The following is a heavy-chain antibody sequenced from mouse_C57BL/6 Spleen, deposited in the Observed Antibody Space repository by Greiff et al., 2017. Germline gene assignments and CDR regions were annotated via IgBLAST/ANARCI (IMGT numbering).Heavy chain of an antibody. J-gene: IGHJ2*01. CDR3: ARSGGTSYFDD. V-gene: IGHV1-64*01. Sequence: QVQLQQPGAELVKPGASVKLSCKASGYTFTSYWMHWVKQRPGQGLEWIGMIHPNSGSTNYNEKFKSKATLTVDKSSSTAYMQLSSLTSEDSAVYYCARSGGTSYFDDWGEGTTLTVSS. CDR1: GYTFTSYW. D-gene: IGHD4-1*01. CDR2: IHPNSGST.